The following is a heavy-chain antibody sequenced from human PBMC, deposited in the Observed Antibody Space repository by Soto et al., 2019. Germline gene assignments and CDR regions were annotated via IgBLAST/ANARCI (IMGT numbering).Heavy chain of an antibody. Sequence: ASVKVSCKTSGDSFNDYYIHWVRQAPGQGLEWMGWINPNGGATKYAQKFQGRVTVTRDTSIRTVYMELSSLRSDDAAVYYCARESGGATATLDYYYFYMDVWGKGTTVTVSS. V-gene: IGHV1-2*02. CDR2: INPNGGAT. J-gene: IGHJ6*03. CDR1: GDSFNDYY. CDR3: ARESGGATATLDYYYFYMDV. D-gene: IGHD5-12*01.